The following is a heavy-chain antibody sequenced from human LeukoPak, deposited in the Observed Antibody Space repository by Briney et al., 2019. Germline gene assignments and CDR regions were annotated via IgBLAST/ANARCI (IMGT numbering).Heavy chain of an antibody. Sequence: GESLRLSCAASGFTFSTYTLNWVRQAPGKGLEWVSYISSSSTIYYADSVKGRFTISRDNAKNSLYLQMNSLRAEDTAVYYCARDYDFWSGYYYFDYWGQGTLVTVSS. CDR2: ISSSSTI. J-gene: IGHJ4*02. V-gene: IGHV3-48*01. CDR1: GFTFSTYT. CDR3: ARDYDFWSGYYYFDY. D-gene: IGHD3-3*01.